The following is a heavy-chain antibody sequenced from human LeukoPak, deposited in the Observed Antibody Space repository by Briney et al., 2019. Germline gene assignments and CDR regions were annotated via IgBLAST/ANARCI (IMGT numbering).Heavy chain of an antibody. D-gene: IGHD4-17*01. CDR2: ISANNGNT. J-gene: IGHJ4*02. CDR3: ARDLLRTVTRVHLSPNDY. Sequence: ASVKVSCKASGYTFTTYDISWVRQAPGQGLEWMGWISANNGNTNYAQKFQGRVTMTTDTSTSTAYMELRSLRSDDTAVYYCARDLLRTVTRVHLSPNDYWGQGTLVTVSS. CDR1: GYTFTTYD. V-gene: IGHV1-18*01.